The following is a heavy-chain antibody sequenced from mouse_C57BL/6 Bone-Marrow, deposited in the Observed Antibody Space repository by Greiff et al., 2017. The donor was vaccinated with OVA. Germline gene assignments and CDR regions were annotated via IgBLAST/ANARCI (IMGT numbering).Heavy chain of an antibody. Sequence: EVKLMESGGGLVQPGGSLSLSCAASGFTFTDYYMSWVRQPPGKALEWLGFIRNKANGYTTEYSASVKGRFTISRDNSQSILYLQMNALRAGDSATYYGARHGNYDYYAMDYWGQGTSVTVSA. CDR1: GFTFTDYY. D-gene: IGHD2-1*01. CDR2: IRNKANGYTT. CDR3: ARHGNYDYYAMDY. V-gene: IGHV7-3*01. J-gene: IGHJ4*01.